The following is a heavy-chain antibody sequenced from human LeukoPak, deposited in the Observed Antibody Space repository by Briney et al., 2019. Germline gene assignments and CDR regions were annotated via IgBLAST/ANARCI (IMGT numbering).Heavy chain of an antibody. CDR1: GGSISTSSYY. D-gene: IGHD3-10*01. J-gene: IGHJ6*02. Sequence: PSETLSLTCTVSGGSISTSSYYWGWIRQPPGKGLEWIGEINHSGSTNYNPSLKSRVTISVDTSKNQFSLKLSSVTAADTAVYYCARAPPYYYGSGSYQFAPYYYGMDVWGQGTTVTVSS. CDR3: ARAPPYYYGSGSYQFAPYYYGMDV. CDR2: INHSGST. V-gene: IGHV4-39*07.